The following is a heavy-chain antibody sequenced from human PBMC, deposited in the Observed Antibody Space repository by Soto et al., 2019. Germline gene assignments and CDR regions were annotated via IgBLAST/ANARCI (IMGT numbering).Heavy chain of an antibody. J-gene: IGHJ4*02. CDR2: IIPIFGTA. Sequence: GASVKVSCKASGGTFSSYAISWVRQAPGQGLEWMGGIIPIFGTANYAQKFQGRVTISADSSIATAYLQWRSLEASDTAIYFSARVASLLQPIDFWGQGTPVTVSS. CDR3: ARVASLLQPIDF. CDR1: GGTFSSYA. V-gene: IGHV1-69*06. D-gene: IGHD4-4*01.